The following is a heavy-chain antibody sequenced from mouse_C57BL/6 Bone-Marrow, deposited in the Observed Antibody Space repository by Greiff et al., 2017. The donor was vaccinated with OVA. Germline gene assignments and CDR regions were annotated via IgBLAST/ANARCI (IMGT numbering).Heavy chain of an antibody. CDR2: IDPENGDT. V-gene: IGHV14-4*01. CDR3: TSYVNFDY. Sequence: VHVKQSGAELVRPGASVKLSCTASGFNIKDDYMHWVKQRPEQGLEWIGWIDPENGDTEYASKFQGKATITADTSSNTAYLQLSSLTSEDTAVYYCTSYVNFDYWGQGTTLTVSS. J-gene: IGHJ2*01. CDR1: GFNIKDDY. D-gene: IGHD6-5*01.